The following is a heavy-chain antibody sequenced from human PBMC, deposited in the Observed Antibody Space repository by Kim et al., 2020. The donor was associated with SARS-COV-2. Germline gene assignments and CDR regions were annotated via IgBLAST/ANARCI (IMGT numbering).Heavy chain of an antibody. V-gene: IGHV1-69*02. Sequence: SVKVSCKASGCTFSSYSISWVRQAPGQGLEWMGRIIPILGIANYAQKFQGRVTITADKSTSTAYMELSSLRSEDTAVYYCASGESGYDYYWGQGTLVTVSS. CDR2: IIPILGIA. CDR1: GCTFSSYS. J-gene: IGHJ4*02. CDR3: ASGESGYDYY. D-gene: IGHD5-12*01.